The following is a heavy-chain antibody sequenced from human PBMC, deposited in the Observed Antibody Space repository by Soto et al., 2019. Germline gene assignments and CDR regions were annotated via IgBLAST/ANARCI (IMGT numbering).Heavy chain of an antibody. CDR3: AKDLRGSGWYECVDY. V-gene: IGHV3-30*18. Sequence: GGSLRLSCAASGFTLSSYGMHWVRQAPGKGLEWVAVISYDGSNKYYADSVKGRFTISRDNSKNTLYLQMNSLRAEDTAVYYCAKDLRGSGWYECVDYWGQGTLVTVSS. J-gene: IGHJ4*02. D-gene: IGHD6-19*01. CDR1: GFTLSSYG. CDR2: ISYDGSNK.